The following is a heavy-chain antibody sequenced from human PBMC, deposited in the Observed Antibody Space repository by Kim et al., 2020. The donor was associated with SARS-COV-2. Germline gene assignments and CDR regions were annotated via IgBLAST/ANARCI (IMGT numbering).Heavy chain of an antibody. V-gene: IGHV3-15*01. Sequence: GGSLILSCAASGFTFSNAWMSWVRQAPGKGLEWVGRIKRNTDGGTIDYAAPVKGRFTISRDDSKNTLYLQMNSLETEDTAVYYCTRHIYYGSGTYYNVFYYWGQGTLVTVSS. CDR2: IKRNTDGGTI. CDR3: TRHIYYGSGTYYNVFYY. J-gene: IGHJ4*02. D-gene: IGHD3-10*01. CDR1: GFTFSNAW.